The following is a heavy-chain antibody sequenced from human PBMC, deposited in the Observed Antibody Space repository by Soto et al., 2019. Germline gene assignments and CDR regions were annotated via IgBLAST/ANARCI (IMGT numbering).Heavy chain of an antibody. CDR1: GDSISSSGYY. CDR3: ERHVSVSGFEYYFDQ. V-gene: IGHV4-39*01. CDR2: IDYSGST. D-gene: IGHD5-12*01. J-gene: IGHJ4*02. Sequence: QLHMQESGPGPVKPSETLSLTCTVSGDSISSSGYYWAWIRQPPGKGLEWIGNIDYSGSTYYNPPLKSRVAFSVDTSKNQFSLKVTSVTAADTAVYYCERHVSVSGFEYYFDQWGQGTLVTVSS.